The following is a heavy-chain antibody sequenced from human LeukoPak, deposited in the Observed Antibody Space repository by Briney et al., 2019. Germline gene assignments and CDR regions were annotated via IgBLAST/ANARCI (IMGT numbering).Heavy chain of an antibody. D-gene: IGHD6-13*01. CDR1: GFTFSSYE. J-gene: IGHJ4*02. CDR2: ISSSGSTI. CDR3: ARASSSSWYLEY. Sequence: GGSLRLSCAASGFTFSSYEMNWVRQAPGKGLEWVSYISSSGSTIYYADSVKGRFTISRDNAKNSVLLQMNSLRAEDTAVYYCARASSSSWYLEYWGQGTLVTVSS. V-gene: IGHV3-48*03.